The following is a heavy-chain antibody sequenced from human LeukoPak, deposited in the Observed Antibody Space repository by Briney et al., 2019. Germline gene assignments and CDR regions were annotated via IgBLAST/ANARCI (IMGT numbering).Heavy chain of an antibody. Sequence: GGSLRLSCAASGFTFSDYYMTWIRQAPGKGLEWVSYISSRGFTIYYADSVKGRFTISRDNAKNSLYLQMNSLRVEDTAVYYCAREAAEAGIYDYWGQGTLVNVSS. D-gene: IGHD6-19*01. J-gene: IGHJ4*02. V-gene: IGHV3-11*01. CDR2: ISSRGFTI. CDR3: AREAAEAGIYDY. CDR1: GFTFSDYY.